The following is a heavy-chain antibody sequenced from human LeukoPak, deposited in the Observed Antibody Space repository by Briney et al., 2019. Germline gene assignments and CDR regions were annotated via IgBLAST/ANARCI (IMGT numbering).Heavy chain of an antibody. J-gene: IGHJ4*02. CDR3: ARGTYFDY. V-gene: IGHV3-23*01. CDR2: IGGSGRST. CDR1: GFTFNNYA. Sequence: GGSLRLSCAASGFTFNNYAMSWVRQAPGKGLEWVSAIGGSGRSTYYADSVKGRFTISRDNSKNTLYLQMNSLRAEDTAVYYCARGTYFDYWGQGTLVTVSS.